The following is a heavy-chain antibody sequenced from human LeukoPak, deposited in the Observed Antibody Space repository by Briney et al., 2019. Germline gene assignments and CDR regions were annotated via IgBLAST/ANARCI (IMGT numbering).Heavy chain of an antibody. CDR2: INPSDGST. Sequence: GASVKISCKASGYTFTAYYMHWVRQAPGQGLEWMGIINPSDGSTSYAQKFQGRVTMTRDTSTSTVYMELSSLRSEDTAVYYCARDEGIAAHFDYWGQGTLVTVSS. J-gene: IGHJ4*02. V-gene: IGHV1-46*01. CDR1: GYTFTAYY. CDR3: ARDEGIAAHFDY. D-gene: IGHD6-6*01.